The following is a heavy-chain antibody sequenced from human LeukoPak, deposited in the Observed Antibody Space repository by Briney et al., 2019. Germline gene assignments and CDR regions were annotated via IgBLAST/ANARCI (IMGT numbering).Heavy chain of an antibody. CDR3: ATDHAEVAGYRLVNWFDP. CDR1: GYTLTELS. V-gene: IGHV1-24*01. J-gene: IGHJ5*02. D-gene: IGHD6-19*01. Sequence: GASVKVSCKVSGYTLTELSMHWVRQAPGKGLEWMGGFDPEDGETIYAQKFQGRVTMTEDTSTHTAYMELSSLRSEDTAVYYCATDHAEVAGYRLVNWFDPWGQGTLVTVSS. CDR2: FDPEDGET.